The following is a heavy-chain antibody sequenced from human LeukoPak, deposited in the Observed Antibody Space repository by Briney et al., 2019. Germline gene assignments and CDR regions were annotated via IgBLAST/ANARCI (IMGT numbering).Heavy chain of an antibody. CDR3: ARDHWLFSSKTWYYYGMDV. CDR2: IDPSGSA. Sequence: SETLSLTCVVSGGSISPYYWSWIRQSPGKGLEWIGYIDPSGSASYNPSLKSRVTIFVDTSKNLFSLILTSVSASDTAIYYCARDHWLFSSKTWYYYGMDVWGQRTTVTVSS. D-gene: IGHD3-9*01. J-gene: IGHJ6*02. V-gene: IGHV4-59*01. CDR1: GGSISPYY.